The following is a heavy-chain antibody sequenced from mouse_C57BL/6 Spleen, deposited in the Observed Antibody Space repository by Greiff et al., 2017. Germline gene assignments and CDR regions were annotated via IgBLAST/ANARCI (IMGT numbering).Heavy chain of an antibody. CDR1: GFSLTSYA. V-gene: IGHV2-9-1*01. Sequence: VKLVESGPGLVAPSQSLSITCTVSGFSLTSYAICWVRQPPGTGLAWLGVLCTGGGTNYNSALKSRLRISKDNSKSQVFLKMNSLQTDDTARDYCARDGYYGNSFEYWGQGTTLTVSS. CDR3: ARDGYYGNSFEY. J-gene: IGHJ2*01. D-gene: IGHD2-1*01. CDR2: LCTGGGT.